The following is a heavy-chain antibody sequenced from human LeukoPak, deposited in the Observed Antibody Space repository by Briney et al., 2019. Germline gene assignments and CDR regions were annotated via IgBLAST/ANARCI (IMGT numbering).Heavy chain of an antibody. D-gene: IGHD4-17*01. CDR1: GYTFTDFF. J-gene: IGHJ5*02. Sequence: ATVKLSCKASGYTFTDFFMHWVQQAPGKGLEWMGRVDPEYGKTLYAEKFRGRLTITADTSTDTAYMELSSLRSEDTAVYFCATLTTYDPWGQGTLVTVSS. V-gene: IGHV1-69-2*01. CDR3: ATLTTYDP. CDR2: VDPEYGKT.